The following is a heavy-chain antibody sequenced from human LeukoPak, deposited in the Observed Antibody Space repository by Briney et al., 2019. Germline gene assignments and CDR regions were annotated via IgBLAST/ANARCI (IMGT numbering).Heavy chain of an antibody. CDR2: IRGSGSST. CDR1: GFTFSSYA. J-gene: IGHJ4*02. D-gene: IGHD2-2*01. Sequence: GGSLRLSCAASGFTFSSYAMSWVRQAPGKGLEWVSAIRGSGSSTYYADSVKGRFTISRDNSKNTLYLQMNSLRAEDTAIYYCAKAIVVVPAATSFAYYFDYWGQGTLVTVSS. V-gene: IGHV3-23*01. CDR3: AKAIVVVPAATSFAYYFDY.